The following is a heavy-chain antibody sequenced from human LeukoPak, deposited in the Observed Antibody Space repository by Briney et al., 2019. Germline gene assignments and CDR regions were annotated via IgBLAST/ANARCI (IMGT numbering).Heavy chain of an antibody. J-gene: IGHJ4*02. V-gene: IGHV3-7*01. CDR2: IKQDGSEK. CDR3: ARKYYYDSSGLLDY. D-gene: IGHD3-22*01. CDR1: GFTFSSYA. Sequence: QPGGSLRLSCAASGFTFSSYAMSWVRQAPGKGLEWVANIKQDGSEKYYVDSVKGRFTISRDNAKNSLYLQMNSLRAEDTAVYYCARKYYYDSSGLLDYWGQGTLVTVSS.